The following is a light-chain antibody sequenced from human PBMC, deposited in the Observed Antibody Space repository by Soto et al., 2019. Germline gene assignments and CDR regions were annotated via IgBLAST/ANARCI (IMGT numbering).Light chain of an antibody. CDR3: LQDHNYPFT. Sequence: AIQMTQSPSSLSASVGDRVTITCRASQAIGNDLGWYQQKPGKAPKLLIYAASSLQIRVPSRFSGSGSGTVFTLTIISLQPEDFATYYCLQDHNYPFTSGPGTTVDIK. CDR1: QAIGND. CDR2: AAS. J-gene: IGKJ3*01. V-gene: IGKV1-6*01.